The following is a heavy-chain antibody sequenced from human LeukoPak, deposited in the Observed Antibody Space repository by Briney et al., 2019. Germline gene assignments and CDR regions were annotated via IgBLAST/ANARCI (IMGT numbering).Heavy chain of an antibody. D-gene: IGHD4-11*01. V-gene: IGHV3-33*01. CDR2: IWNDGSDK. CDR1: RFAFKEYT. CDR3: AINADSGFDISNSLQS. Sequence: PGRSLRLSCTKSRFAFKEYTLRWLRQAPGKGLEWVAVIWNDGSDKYYGDSVKGRFTISRDNSKKTVYLQLSSLRVEDTAVYYCAINADSGFDISNSLQSWGQGTLVTVSS. J-gene: IGHJ4*02.